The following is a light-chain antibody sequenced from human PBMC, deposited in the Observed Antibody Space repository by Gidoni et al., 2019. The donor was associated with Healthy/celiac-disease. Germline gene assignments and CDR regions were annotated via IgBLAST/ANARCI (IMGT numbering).Light chain of an antibody. CDR2: DDS. Sequence: SYVLPQPPSVSVAPGKTARITCGGNNIGSKSVHWYQQKPGQAPVLVVYDDSDRPSGIPERFSGSNSGNTATLTISRVGAGDEADYYCQVWDSSSDHPHVVFGGGTKLTVL. CDR3: QVWDSSSDHPHVV. CDR1: NIGSKS. V-gene: IGLV3-21*03. J-gene: IGLJ2*01.